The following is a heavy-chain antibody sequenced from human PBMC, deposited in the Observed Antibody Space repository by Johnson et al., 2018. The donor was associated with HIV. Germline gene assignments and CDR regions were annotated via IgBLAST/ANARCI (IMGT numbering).Heavy chain of an antibody. CDR2: ISGSGGST. CDR3: AREGAWELRPDAFDI. CDR1: GFTFSSYA. D-gene: IGHD1-26*01. V-gene: IGHV3-23*04. J-gene: IGHJ3*02. Sequence: MLLVESGGGLVQPGGSLRLSCAASGFTFSSYAMSWVRQAPGKGLEWVSAISGSGGSTYYADSVKGRFTISRDNSKNTLYLQMNSLRAEDTAVYFCAREGAWELRPDAFDIWGQGTMVTVSS.